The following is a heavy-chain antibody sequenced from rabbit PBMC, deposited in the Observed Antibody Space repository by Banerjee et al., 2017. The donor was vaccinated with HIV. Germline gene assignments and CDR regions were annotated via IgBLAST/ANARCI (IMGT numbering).Heavy chain of an antibody. CDR2: IDPVFGIT. Sequence: QELVESGGGLVQPGESLKLSCKASGFTLSSYYMNWVRQAPGKGLEWIGYIDPVFGITYYANWVNGRFSISRENAQNTVFLQMTSLTAADTATYFCAKDMGVAAGYFFNLWGPGTLVTVS. CDR3: AKDMGVAAGYFFNL. D-gene: IGHD4-1*01. V-gene: IGHV1S7*01. J-gene: IGHJ4*01. CDR1: GFTLSSYY.